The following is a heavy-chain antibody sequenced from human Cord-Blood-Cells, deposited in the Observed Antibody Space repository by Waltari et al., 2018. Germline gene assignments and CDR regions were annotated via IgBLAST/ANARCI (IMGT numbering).Heavy chain of an antibody. CDR2: MNANSGNT. CDR1: GYTFTSYD. CDR3: ARGLSGSH. V-gene: IGHV1-8*03. D-gene: IGHD1-26*01. J-gene: IGHJ3*01. Sequence: QVQLVQSGAEVKKPGASVKVPCKASGYTFTSYDNNWVRQANGQGLEGRGWMNANSGNTGYAQKFQGRVTSTSNTSISAAYMERSSLRSEDTAVYYWARGLSGSHWGQGTMVTLSS.